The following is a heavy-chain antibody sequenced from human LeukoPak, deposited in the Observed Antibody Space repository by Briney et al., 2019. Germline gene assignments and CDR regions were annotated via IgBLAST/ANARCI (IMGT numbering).Heavy chain of an antibody. V-gene: IGHV4-39*07. CDR2: INHSGST. Sequence: SETLSLTCTVSGGSMSSRSYYWSWIRQPPGKGLEWIGEINHSGSTDYNPSIKSRVTMSVDASKKQFSLKLSSVTAADTAVYYCARDMVRGVMDVWGQGTTVTVSS. J-gene: IGHJ6*02. D-gene: IGHD3-10*01. CDR1: GGSMSSRSYY. CDR3: ARDMVRGVMDV.